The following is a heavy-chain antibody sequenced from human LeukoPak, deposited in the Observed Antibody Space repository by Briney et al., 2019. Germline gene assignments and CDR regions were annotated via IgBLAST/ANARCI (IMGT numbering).Heavy chain of an antibody. Sequence: PSETLSLTCAVYGGSFSGYYWSWIRQPPGKGLEWIGEISHSGSTNYNPSLKSRVTISVDTSKNQFSLKLSSVTAADTAVYYCASGIDYWGQGTLVTVSS. CDR1: GGSFSGYY. CDR2: ISHSGST. V-gene: IGHV4-34*01. J-gene: IGHJ4*02. CDR3: ASGIDY.